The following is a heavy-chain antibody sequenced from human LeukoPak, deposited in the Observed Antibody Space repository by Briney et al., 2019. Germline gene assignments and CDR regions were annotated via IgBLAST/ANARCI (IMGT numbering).Heavy chain of an antibody. Sequence: GGSLRLSCAASGFTVSSNYVSWVRQAPGKGLEWVSVIYSGGSPDYADSVKGRFTISRDNSKNTLYLQMNSLRAEDTAVYYCARVPSYGTRYFDYWGQGTLVTVSS. J-gene: IGHJ4*02. CDR3: ARVPSYGTRYFDY. V-gene: IGHV3-66*02. CDR2: IYSGGSP. D-gene: IGHD5-18*01. CDR1: GFTVSSNY.